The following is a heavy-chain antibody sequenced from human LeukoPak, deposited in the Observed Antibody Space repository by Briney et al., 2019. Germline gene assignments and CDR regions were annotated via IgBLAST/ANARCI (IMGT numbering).Heavy chain of an antibody. Sequence: PSETLSLTCTVSGGSISSYYWSWIRQPPGKGLEWIGYIYHSGSTNYNPSLKSRVTISVDTSKNQFSLKLSSVTAADTAVYYCARGPGGYFDSFDPWGQGTLVTVSS. CDR2: IYHSGST. D-gene: IGHD3-9*01. CDR1: GGSISSYY. CDR3: ARGPGGYFDSFDP. J-gene: IGHJ5*02. V-gene: IGHV4-59*01.